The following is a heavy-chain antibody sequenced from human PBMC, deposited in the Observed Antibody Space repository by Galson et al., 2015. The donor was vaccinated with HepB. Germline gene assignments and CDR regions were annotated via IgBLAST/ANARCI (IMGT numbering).Heavy chain of an antibody. D-gene: IGHD1-26*01. CDR2: ISSAGTTQ. CDR3: ARDAMGRGSGSYSASDY. V-gene: IGHV3-30-3*01. J-gene: IGHJ4*02. CDR1: GFAFNTYT. Sequence: LRLSCAASGFAFNTYTMQWVRQAPGKGLEWVATISSAGTTQYYADSVKGRFTSSRDNSKNLVYLQMNSLGAEDTAVDYCARDAMGRGSGSYSASDYWGQGTLVTVSS.